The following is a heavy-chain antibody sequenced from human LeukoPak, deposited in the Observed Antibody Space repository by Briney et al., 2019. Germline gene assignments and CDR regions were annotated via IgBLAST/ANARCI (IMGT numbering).Heavy chain of an antibody. Sequence: PSETLSLTCTVSGGSISSSSYYWGWIRQPPGKGLEWIGSIYYSGSTYYNPSLKSRVTISVDTSKNQFSLKLSSVTAADTAVYYCASIHLKQWELLSDYWGQGTLVTVSS. CDR3: ASIHLKQWELLSDY. CDR1: GGSISSSSYY. V-gene: IGHV4-39*07. CDR2: IYYSGST. D-gene: IGHD1-26*01. J-gene: IGHJ4*02.